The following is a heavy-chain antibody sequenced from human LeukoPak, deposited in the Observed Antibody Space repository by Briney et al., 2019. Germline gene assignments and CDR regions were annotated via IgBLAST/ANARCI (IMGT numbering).Heavy chain of an antibody. CDR1: GGTFSNYA. CDR2: ITPIFGTA. D-gene: IGHD5-18*01. CDR3: ARASSDDTAMATPFAY. J-gene: IGHJ4*02. Sequence: GASVKVSCKAPGGTFSNYAINWVRQAPGQGLEWMGGITPIFGTANYVQKFQGRVTITADKSTRTAYMELSRLRSEDTAIYYCARASSDDTAMATPFAYWGQGTLVTVSS. V-gene: IGHV1-69*06.